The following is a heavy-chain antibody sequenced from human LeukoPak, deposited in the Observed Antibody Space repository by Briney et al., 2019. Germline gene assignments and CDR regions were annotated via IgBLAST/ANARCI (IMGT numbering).Heavy chain of an antibody. CDR2: ISGSGGST. D-gene: IGHD3-10*01. Sequence: GGSLRLSCAASGFTFSSYWMHWVRQAPGKGLEWVSAISGSGGSTYYADSVKGRFTISRDNSKNTLYLQMNSLRAEDTAVYYCAKDGVLLWFGELVVNWFDPWGQGTLVTVSS. CDR3: AKDGVLLWFGELVVNWFDP. J-gene: IGHJ5*02. CDR1: GFTFSSYW. V-gene: IGHV3-23*01.